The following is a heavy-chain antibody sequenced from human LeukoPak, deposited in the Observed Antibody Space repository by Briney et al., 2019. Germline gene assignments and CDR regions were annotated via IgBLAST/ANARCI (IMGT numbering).Heavy chain of an antibody. CDR3: ARDVGLSGYDLNDY. D-gene: IGHD5-12*01. J-gene: IGHJ4*02. V-gene: IGHV3-7*01. Sequence: GGSLRLSCVDSGVTFGTYWMTWFRQAPGKGLDWVADIKYDGSEKYYGDSVKGRFTVSRDNAKNSLYLQMNSLRAEDTAMYYCARDVGLSGYDLNDYWGQGTLVTVSS. CDR1: GVTFGTYW. CDR2: IKYDGSEK.